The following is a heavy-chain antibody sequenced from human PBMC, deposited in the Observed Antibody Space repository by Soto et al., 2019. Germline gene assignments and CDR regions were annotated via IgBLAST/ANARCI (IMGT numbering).Heavy chain of an antibody. Sequence: SVKVSCKASGGTFSSYSISWVRQAPGQGLEWMGGIIPIFGTATYAQKFQGRVTITADESTSTAYMELSSLRFEDTAVYYCARDRRGRFLISEFDYWGQGTLVTVSS. D-gene: IGHD3-3*01. J-gene: IGHJ4*02. CDR3: ARDRRGRFLISEFDY. CDR1: GGTFSSYS. V-gene: IGHV1-69*13. CDR2: IIPIFGTA.